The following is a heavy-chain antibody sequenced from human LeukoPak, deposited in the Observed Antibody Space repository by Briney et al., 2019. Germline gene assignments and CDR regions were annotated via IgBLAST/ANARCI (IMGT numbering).Heavy chain of an antibody. J-gene: IGHJ4*02. CDR3: ARQYYYGSGLGTTGY. D-gene: IGHD3-10*01. CDR1: GFTFSAYA. V-gene: IGHV3-23*01. CDR2: ISGSGDNT. Sequence: GSLRLSCAASGFTFSAYAMGWVRQAPGRGLEWVSGISGSGDNTYYADAVQGRFTISRDNSKNTVYLQMNSLRAKDTAVYYCARQYYYGSGLGTTGYWGQGTLVTVSS.